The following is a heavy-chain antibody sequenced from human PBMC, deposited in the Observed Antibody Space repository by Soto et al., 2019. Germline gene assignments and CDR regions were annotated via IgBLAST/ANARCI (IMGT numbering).Heavy chain of an antibody. J-gene: IGHJ4*02. D-gene: IGHD3-10*02. Sequence: QVQLVQSGAEVKKPGSSMRVSCKASGGTFKNYAFSWVRQAPGHGLEWMGGFIPIFGTGNYAEQFQGRVSITADEATKTGYMDLRSLRADDTAVYYCARISECTYGYGRGYYVDSWGQGTLITVSS. CDR3: ARISECTYGYGRGYYVDS. V-gene: IGHV1-69*01. CDR2: FIPIFGTG. CDR1: GGTFKNYA.